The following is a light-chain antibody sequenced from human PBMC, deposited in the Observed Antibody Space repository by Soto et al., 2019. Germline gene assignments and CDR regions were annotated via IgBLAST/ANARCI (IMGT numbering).Light chain of an antibody. CDR1: SGSIASNY. V-gene: IGLV6-57*04. J-gene: IGLJ2*01. CDR3: QSYDSSTVV. Sequence: NFMLTQPHSVSESPGKTVTIFCTRSSGSIASNYVQWYQQRPGSAPTTVIYEDNQRPSGVPDRFSGSTDGSSNSASLTISGLQTEDEADYYCQSYDSSTVVFGGGTKLTVL. CDR2: EDN.